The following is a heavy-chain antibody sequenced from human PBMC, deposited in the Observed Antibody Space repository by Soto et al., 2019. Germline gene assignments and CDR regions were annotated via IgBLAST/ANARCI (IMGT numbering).Heavy chain of an antibody. D-gene: IGHD2-15*01. J-gene: IGHJ4*02. CDR2: MSRSSRYI. Sequence: PGGSLRLSCAASGFTFNSYSMNWVRQAPGKGLEWVSSMSRSSRYIYYADSVKGRFTISRDNAKNSVYLQMNSLRAEDTAVYYCARDGGVAATLANYFDYWGRGTLVTVSS. V-gene: IGHV3-21*01. CDR3: ARDGGVAATLANYFDY. CDR1: GFTFNSYS.